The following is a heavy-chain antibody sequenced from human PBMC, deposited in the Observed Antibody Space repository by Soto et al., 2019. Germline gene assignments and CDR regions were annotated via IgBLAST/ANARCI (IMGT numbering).Heavy chain of an antibody. CDR3: ARVTRGSGGWFDP. V-gene: IGHV1-18*01. Sequence: ASVKVSCKASSETFASYDITWVRQAPGQGLEWMGWISTYNGNTKYAQNVQGRVSMTTDTSTSTAYMELRSLKSDDTAVYYCARVTRGSGGWFDPCGQGTLGTVSS. CDR2: ISTYNGNT. J-gene: IGHJ5*02. D-gene: IGHD6-19*01. CDR1: SETFASYD.